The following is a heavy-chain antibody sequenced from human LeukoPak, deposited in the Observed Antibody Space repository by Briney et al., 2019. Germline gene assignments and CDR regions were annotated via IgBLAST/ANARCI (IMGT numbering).Heavy chain of an antibody. CDR1: GFIVSTTF. Sequence: GGSLRLSCAASGFIVSTTFLTWVRQAPGKGLEWVSDIVTGGSAFYADSVKGRFTISRDSSKNTLYLQMNSLRAEDTAVYYCARGRLQPSVYDYWGQGTLVTVSS. CDR2: IVTGGSA. J-gene: IGHJ4*02. V-gene: IGHV3-53*01. CDR3: ARGRLQPSVYDY. D-gene: IGHD1-1*01.